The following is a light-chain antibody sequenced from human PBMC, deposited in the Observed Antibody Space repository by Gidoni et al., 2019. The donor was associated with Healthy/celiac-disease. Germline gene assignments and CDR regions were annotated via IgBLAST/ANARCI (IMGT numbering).Light chain of an antibody. CDR2: GNK. CDR1: STNIGAGYD. J-gene: IGLJ1*01. V-gene: IGLV1-40*01. CDR3: QSYDSSFYV. Sequence: QSVLTQPPSLSGAPGRRVTISCTGSSTNIGAGYDVHWYQQLPGTAPKLLSYGNKKRPSGVPDRFSGSKSGTSASLAITGLQAEDEADYYCQSYDSSFYVFGTGTKVTVL.